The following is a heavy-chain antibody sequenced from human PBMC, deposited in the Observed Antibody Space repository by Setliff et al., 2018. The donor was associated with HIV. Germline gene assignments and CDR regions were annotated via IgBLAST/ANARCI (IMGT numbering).Heavy chain of an antibody. Sequence: PSETLSLTCTVSGTPISSGTYYWSWIRQFPGKGLEWIGYISNSGGAYYNPSLKSRVSLSIDSSKNQISPDLTSVTAADTALYYCARSDQYGSGISLPFDCFDLWGLGTMVTVSS. J-gene: IGHJ3*01. D-gene: IGHD3-10*01. V-gene: IGHV4-31*03. CDR3: ARSDQYGSGISLPFDCFDL. CDR2: ISNSGGA. CDR1: GTPISSGTYY.